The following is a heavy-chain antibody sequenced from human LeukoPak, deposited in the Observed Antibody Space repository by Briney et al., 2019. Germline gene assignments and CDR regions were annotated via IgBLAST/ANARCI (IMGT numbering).Heavy chain of an antibody. D-gene: IGHD3-22*01. CDR1: GFTFSNYA. Sequence: GGSLRLSCAASGFTFSNYAMSWVRQAPGKGLEWVSPVSGSGATTYYSDSVKGRFTISRDNSKNTLYLQMNSLRAEDTAVYYCAKGISFYFDSSGHYYFDYWGQGTLVTVSS. CDR2: VSGSGATT. V-gene: IGHV3-23*01. J-gene: IGHJ4*02. CDR3: AKGISFYFDSSGHYYFDY.